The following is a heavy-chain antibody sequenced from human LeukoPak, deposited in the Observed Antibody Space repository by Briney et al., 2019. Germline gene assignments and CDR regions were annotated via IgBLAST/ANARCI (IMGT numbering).Heavy chain of an antibody. D-gene: IGHD2-15*01. Sequence: PGGSLRLSCAASGFTFSSYGMHWVRQAPGKGLEWVAVISYDGSNKYYADSVKGRFTISRDNSKNTPYLQMNSLRAEDTAVYYCAKDALGYCSGGSCSTRSWFDPWGQGTLVTVSS. CDR1: GFTFSSYG. J-gene: IGHJ5*02. CDR3: AKDALGYCSGGSCSTRSWFDP. V-gene: IGHV3-30*18. CDR2: ISYDGSNK.